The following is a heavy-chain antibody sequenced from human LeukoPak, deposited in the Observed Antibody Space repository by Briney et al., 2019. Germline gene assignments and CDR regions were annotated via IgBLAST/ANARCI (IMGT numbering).Heavy chain of an antibody. CDR2: VNSDGSWT. CDR1: GSYW. Sequence: GGSLRLSCAASGSYWMHWVRQAPGKGLVWVSHVNSDGSWTSHADSVKGRFTISKDNAMNSLYLQMNSLRAEDTAICYCARSLPYGTTWYGRSDFWGQGTLVTVSS. D-gene: IGHD6-13*01. CDR3: ARSLPYGTTWYGRSDF. V-gene: IGHV3-74*01. J-gene: IGHJ4*02.